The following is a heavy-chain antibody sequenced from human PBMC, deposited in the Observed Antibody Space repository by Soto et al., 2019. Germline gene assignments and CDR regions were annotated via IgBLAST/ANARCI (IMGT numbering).Heavy chain of an antibody. J-gene: IGHJ6*03. D-gene: IGHD2-21*01. CDR1: GFTFSSYS. CDR3: ARDREIEGYYYYYYMDV. Sequence: GGSLRLSCAASGFTFSSYSMNWVRQAPGKGLEWVSSISSSSSYIYYADSVKGRFTISRDNAKNSLYLQMNSLRAEDTAVYYCARDREIEGYYYYYYMDVWGKGTTVTVSS. CDR2: ISSSSSYI. V-gene: IGHV3-21*01.